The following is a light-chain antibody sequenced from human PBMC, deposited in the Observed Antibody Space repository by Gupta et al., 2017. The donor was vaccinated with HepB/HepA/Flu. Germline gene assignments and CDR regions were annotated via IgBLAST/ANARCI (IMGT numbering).Light chain of an antibody. CDR1: QSISTY. CDR3: QHSYNVPRT. CDR2: SAS. J-gene: IGKJ1*01. Sequence: DIPMTQSPSSLSASVGDRVTITCRASQSISTYLNWYQQKPGKAPKLLIHSASSVHSGVPSRFSGSGSGTDFTLAISRLQPEDFATYYCQHSYNVPRTFGQGTKVEIK. V-gene: IGKV1-39*01.